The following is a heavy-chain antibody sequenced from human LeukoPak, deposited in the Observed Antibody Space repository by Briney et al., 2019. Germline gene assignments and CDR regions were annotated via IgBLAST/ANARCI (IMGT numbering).Heavy chain of an antibody. Sequence: GGSPGLSCAASGFIFSRNWMIWVRQAPGKGLEWLANIKQDGSEKYYVDSVKGRFTISRDNDKNSLYLQMNSLKAEDTALYYCARGISGPHYFDYWGQGTLVTASS. J-gene: IGHJ4*02. D-gene: IGHD2-15*01. CDR1: GFIFSRNW. CDR2: IKQDGSEK. CDR3: ARGISGPHYFDY. V-gene: IGHV3-7*03.